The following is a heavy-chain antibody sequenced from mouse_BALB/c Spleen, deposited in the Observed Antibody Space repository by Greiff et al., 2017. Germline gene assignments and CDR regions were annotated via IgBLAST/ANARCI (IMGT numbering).Heavy chain of an antibody. V-gene: IGHV5-9-3*01. CDR3: ARTGYYFDY. Sequence: VKLVESGGGLVKPGGSLKLSCAASGFTFSSYAMSWVRQTPEKRLEWVATISSGGSYTYYPDSVKGRFTISRDNAKNTLYLQMSSLRSEDTAMYYCARTGYYFDYWGQGTTLTVSS. D-gene: IGHD2-2*01. CDR1: GFTFSSYA. CDR2: ISSGGSYT. J-gene: IGHJ2*01.